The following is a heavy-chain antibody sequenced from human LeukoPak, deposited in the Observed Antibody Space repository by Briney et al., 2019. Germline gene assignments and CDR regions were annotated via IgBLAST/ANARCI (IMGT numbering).Heavy chain of an antibody. CDR3: ARDLGVVRFDP. Sequence: PGGSLRLSCAASGFTFSNYWMSWVRQAPGKGLEWVANIKQDGHEYYYVDSVKGRFTISRDNAKNSLYLQMDSLRAGDTAVYYCARDLGVVRFDPWGQGTLVTVSS. J-gene: IGHJ5*02. CDR2: IKQDGHEY. D-gene: IGHD3-10*01. CDR1: GFTFSNYW. V-gene: IGHV3-7*01.